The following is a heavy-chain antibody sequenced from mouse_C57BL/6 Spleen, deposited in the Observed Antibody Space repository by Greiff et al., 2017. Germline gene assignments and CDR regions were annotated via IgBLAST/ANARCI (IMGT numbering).Heavy chain of an antibody. V-gene: IGHV2-5*01. CDR2: IWRGGST. D-gene: IGHD2-13*01. CDR3: AKNLGDCYYAMDY. Sequence: VQLQESGPGLVQPSQSLSITCTVSGFSLTSYGVHWVRQSPGKGLEWLGVIWRGGSTDYNAAFMSRLSITKDNSKSQVFFKMNSLQADDTAIYYCAKNLGDCYYAMDYWGQGTSVTVAS. J-gene: IGHJ4*01. CDR1: GFSLTSYG.